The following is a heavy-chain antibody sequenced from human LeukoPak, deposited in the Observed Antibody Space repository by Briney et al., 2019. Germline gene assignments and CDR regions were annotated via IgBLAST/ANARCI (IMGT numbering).Heavy chain of an antibody. J-gene: IGHJ4*02. CDR1: GFTFSNAW. D-gene: IGHD1-26*01. CDR3: TTESYSGSYTLDY. Sequence: PGGSLRLSCAASGFTFSNAWMSWVRQAPGKGLEWVGRIKRKTDGGTADYAAPVKGRFTISRDDSGNTLYLQMNSLKIEDAAVYYCTTESYSGSYTLDYWGQGTLVTVSS. CDR2: IKRKTDGGTA. V-gene: IGHV3-15*01.